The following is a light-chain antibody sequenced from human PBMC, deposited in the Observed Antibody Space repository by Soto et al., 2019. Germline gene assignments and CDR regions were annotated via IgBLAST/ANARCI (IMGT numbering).Light chain of an antibody. V-gene: IGKV1-39*01. Sequence: DIQMTQSPSSLSASVGDRVTITCRASQSVRNYLNWYQQTPGEAPKLLIYAAHTLRSGVPPRFSCSGSGTDFSLTISSLQPADFATYYSQQTYRSPRTFFQGTKLEIK. CDR3: QQTYRSPRT. J-gene: IGKJ2*01. CDR2: AAH. CDR1: QSVRNY.